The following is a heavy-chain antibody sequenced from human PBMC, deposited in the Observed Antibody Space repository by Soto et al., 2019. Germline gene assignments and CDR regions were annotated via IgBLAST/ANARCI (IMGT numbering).Heavy chain of an antibody. CDR2: INWTGGST. D-gene: IGHD3-10*01. CDR3: ARDLDYGSAFDS. J-gene: IGHJ4*02. V-gene: IGHV3-20*04. CDR1: GITFDDYG. Sequence: GGSLRLSCASSGITFDDYGMSLVRQVPGKGLEWVSGINWTGGSTAYADSVKGRFTISRDNAKNSLYLQMNSLRAEDTALYYCARDLDYGSAFDSWGQGTQVTVSS.